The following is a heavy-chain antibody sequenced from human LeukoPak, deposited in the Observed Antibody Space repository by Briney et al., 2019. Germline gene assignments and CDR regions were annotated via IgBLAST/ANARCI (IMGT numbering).Heavy chain of an antibody. J-gene: IGHJ4*02. D-gene: IGHD5-12*01. CDR1: GGSFSSGSYY. V-gene: IGHV4-61*02. CDR3: ASSGYEGGFDY. Sequence: PSQTLSLTCTVSGGSFSSGSYYWSWIRQPAGKGLEWIGRIYTSGSTNYNPSLKSRITISVDTSKNQFSLKLSSVAAADTAVYYCASSGYEGGFDYWGQGTLVTVSS. CDR2: IYTSGST.